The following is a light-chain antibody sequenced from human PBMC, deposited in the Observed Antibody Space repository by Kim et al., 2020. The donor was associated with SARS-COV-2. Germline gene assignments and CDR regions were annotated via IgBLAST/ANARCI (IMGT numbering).Light chain of an antibody. CDR3: EQYNRYPLT. CDR2: KAA. J-gene: IGKJ1*01. Sequence: ASVGNRVLTTCRASQSISSWLAWDQQKAGKAPKLLIYKAASLESGVPSGFSGDGSGTGFTLTISSMQPDDFATYYFEQYNRYPLTLGQGTKVEDK. V-gene: IGKV1-5*03. CDR1: QSISSW.